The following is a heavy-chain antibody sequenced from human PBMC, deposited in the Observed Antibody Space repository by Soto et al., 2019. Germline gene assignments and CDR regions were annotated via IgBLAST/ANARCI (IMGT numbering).Heavy chain of an antibody. D-gene: IGHD5-12*01. V-gene: IGHV1-18*04. CDR3: ARRIDSSYDWDNLFEP. CDR2: ISVYNGNT. CDR1: GYTITRDG. J-gene: IGHJ5*02. Sequence: ASVKGSCKGAGYTITRDGISWVRQATGQGLEWMGWISVYNGNTNYAQKLQDRVTMSTDTSTSTAYMELRSLRSDDTAVYYCARRIDSSYDWDNLFEPWGQGTLVTVS.